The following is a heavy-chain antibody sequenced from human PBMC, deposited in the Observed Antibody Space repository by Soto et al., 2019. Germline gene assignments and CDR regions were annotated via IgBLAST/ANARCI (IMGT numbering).Heavy chain of an antibody. D-gene: IGHD3-22*01. V-gene: IGHV4-4*02. CDR3: AKGGGTYWSDTSAYSAFDY. CDR1: GGSIISSNW. CDR2: IYHSGNS. Sequence: SETLSLTCAVSGGSIISSNWWGWVRHPPGRGLEWIGEIYHSGNSNYNPSLKSRVTLSVDKSKNQFSLNLTSVTAADTAVYYCAKGGGTYWSDTSAYSAFDYWAQGTLVTVSS. J-gene: IGHJ4*02.